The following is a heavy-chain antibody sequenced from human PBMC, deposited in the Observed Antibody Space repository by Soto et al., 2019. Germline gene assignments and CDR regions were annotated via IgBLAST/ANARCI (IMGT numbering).Heavy chain of an antibody. CDR3: ARGLEGAYGLDF. D-gene: IGHD2-21*01. Sequence: EVQLVESGENLVQPGGSLRLACEASGFTFSNDWIHWVRQAPGKWLVWVSRIKGDEITTNYADSVKVRFTITRENAKNPVLMQMHRLRGEDTALYACARGLEGAYGLDFWGQGILVTVSS. V-gene: IGHV3-74*01. CDR1: GFTFSNDW. CDR2: IKGDEITT. J-gene: IGHJ4*02.